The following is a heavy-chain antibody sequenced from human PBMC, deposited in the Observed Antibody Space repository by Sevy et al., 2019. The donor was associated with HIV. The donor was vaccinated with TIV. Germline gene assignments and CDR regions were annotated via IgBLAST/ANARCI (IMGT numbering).Heavy chain of an antibody. CDR2: MSYDGSYK. V-gene: IGHV3-30*03. D-gene: IGHD6-13*01. CDR3: ARDSGYSINWYPAY. CDR1: GFTFSSHG. J-gene: IGHJ4*02. Sequence: GGSLRLSCAASGFTFSSHGMHWVRQAPGKGLEWVAVMSYDGSYKSYGDSVKGRFTISRDDSKNTLYLLMNSLRPEDTAMYYCARDSGYSINWYPAYWGQGTLVTVSS.